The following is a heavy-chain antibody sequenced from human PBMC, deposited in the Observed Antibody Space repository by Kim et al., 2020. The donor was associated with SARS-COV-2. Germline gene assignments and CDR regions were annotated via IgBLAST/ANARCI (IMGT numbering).Heavy chain of an antibody. CDR2: IYYSGST. V-gene: IGHV4-59*13. Sequence: SETLSLTCTVSGGSISSYYWSWIRQPPGKGLEWIGYIYYSGSTNYNPSLKSRVTISVDTSKNQFSLKLSSVTAADTAVYYCASSSYYYDSSGYYGYWGQGTLVTVSS. CDR1: GGSISSYY. CDR3: ASSSYYYDSSGYYGY. D-gene: IGHD3-22*01. J-gene: IGHJ4*02.